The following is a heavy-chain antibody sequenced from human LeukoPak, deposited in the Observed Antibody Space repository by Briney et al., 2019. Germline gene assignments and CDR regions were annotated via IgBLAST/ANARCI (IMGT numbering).Heavy chain of an antibody. J-gene: IGHJ6*02. Sequence: SETLSLTCSVSGGSIGSSYWTWIRQPPGKGLEWIGFIHYSGSTNSNPSLKSRVTVTVDPSKNQFSLRLTSVTAADTAVYYCVRQPIGELGNYDYYGLDVWGQGTTVIISS. CDR2: IHYSGST. V-gene: IGHV4-59*08. D-gene: IGHD7-27*01. CDR3: VRQPIGELGNYDYYGLDV. CDR1: GGSIGSSY.